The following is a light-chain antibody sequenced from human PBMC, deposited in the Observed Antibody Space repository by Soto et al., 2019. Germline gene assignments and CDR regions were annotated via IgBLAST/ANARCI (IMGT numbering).Light chain of an antibody. V-gene: IGLV2-14*03. CDR3: SAYTSSSTPYV. CDR1: SNDVGGYNY. Sequence: QSALTRPASVSGSPGQSITISCTGTSNDVGGYNYVSWYQQHPDTAPKLIIYDVRYRPSGVSNRFSGSKSGNTASLTISGLQAEDEADYYCSAYTSSSTPYVFGSGTKVTVL. CDR2: DVR. J-gene: IGLJ1*01.